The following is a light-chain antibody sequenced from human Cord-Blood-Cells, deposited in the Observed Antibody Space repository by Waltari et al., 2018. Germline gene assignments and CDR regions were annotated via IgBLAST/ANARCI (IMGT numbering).Light chain of an antibody. Sequence: DIVMTQSPLSLPVTPGEPASISCRSSQSLLHSNGYNYLDWYLQKPGQSPQLLIYLGSNRASWVPYRFSGSGSGTDFTLKISRVEAEDVGVYYCMQALQTITFGQGTRLEIK. V-gene: IGKV2-28*01. CDR1: QSLLHSNGYNY. CDR3: MQALQTIT. J-gene: IGKJ5*01. CDR2: LGS.